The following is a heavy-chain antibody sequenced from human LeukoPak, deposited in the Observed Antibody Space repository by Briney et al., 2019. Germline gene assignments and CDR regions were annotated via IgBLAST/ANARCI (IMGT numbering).Heavy chain of an antibody. CDR2: ISADGGGT. J-gene: IGHJ4*02. V-gene: IGHV3-23*01. Sequence: GGSLRLSCVVSGFTFSSYAMSWVRQAPGKGLEWVSGISADGGGTFYADSGKGRFTISRDNSKNFLYLQMNSLRVEDTAVYYCATWTGITPYWGQGTLVTVSS. D-gene: IGHD1-20*01. CDR3: ATWTGITPY. CDR1: GFTFSSYA.